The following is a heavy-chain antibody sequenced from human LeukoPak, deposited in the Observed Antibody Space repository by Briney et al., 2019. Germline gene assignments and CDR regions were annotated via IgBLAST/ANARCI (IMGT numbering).Heavy chain of an antibody. CDR3: AREPCSSTSCYISDY. V-gene: IGHV3-33*01. Sequence: PGGSLRLSCAASGFTFSSYGMHWVRQAPGKGLEWVAVIWYDGSNKYYADSVKGRFTISRDNSKNTLYLQMNSLRAEDTAVYYCAREPCSSTSCYISDYWGQGTLVTVSS. CDR1: GFTFSSYG. D-gene: IGHD2-2*02. J-gene: IGHJ4*02. CDR2: IWYDGSNK.